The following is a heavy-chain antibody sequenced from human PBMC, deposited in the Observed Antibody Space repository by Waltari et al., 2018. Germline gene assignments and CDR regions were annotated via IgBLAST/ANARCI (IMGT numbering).Heavy chain of an antibody. V-gene: IGHV1-69*08. J-gene: IGHJ5*02. CDR2: IIPIFGTA. Sequence: QVQLVQSRAEVKKPGSSVKVSWKAFGRTFSSSDISRVRQPPGQGLEWMGRIIPIFGTAHYAQKFQGRVTITADKSTSTAYMELSSLRSEDTAVYYCARVGRYCSGGSCDWFDPWGQGTLVTVSS. CDR1: GRTFSSSD. D-gene: IGHD2-15*01. CDR3: ARVGRYCSGGSCDWFDP.